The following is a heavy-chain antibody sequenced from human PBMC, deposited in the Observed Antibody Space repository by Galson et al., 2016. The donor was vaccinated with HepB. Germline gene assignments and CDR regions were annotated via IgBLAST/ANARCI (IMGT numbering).Heavy chain of an antibody. D-gene: IGHD3-16*01. Sequence: SVKVSCKASGYRFTSYGISWVRQAPGQGLGWMGWISVYNGNTYYAQKIQGRVTMTTDTSTSTAYMELRSLRSDDTAIYYCARAPIGGWFDPWGQGTLVTVSS. CDR3: ARAPIGGWFDP. J-gene: IGHJ5*02. CDR2: ISVYNGNT. CDR1: GYRFTSYG. V-gene: IGHV1-18*04.